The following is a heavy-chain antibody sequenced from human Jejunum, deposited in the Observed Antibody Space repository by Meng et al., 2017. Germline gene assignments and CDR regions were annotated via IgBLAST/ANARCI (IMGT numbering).Heavy chain of an antibody. V-gene: IGHV3-15*01. CDR3: TSTVVGASRWLTDF. CDR2: ITSKSDGETA. J-gene: IGHJ4*02. Sequence: GGSLRLSCAASGFTFVNAWMSWVRQAPGKGLEWVGRITSKSDGETADYAAPVKGRFTISRDDSENTLYLQLNNLKTEDTAVYYCTSTVVGASRWLTDFWGQGAQVTVSS. D-gene: IGHD1-26*01. CDR1: GFTFVNAW.